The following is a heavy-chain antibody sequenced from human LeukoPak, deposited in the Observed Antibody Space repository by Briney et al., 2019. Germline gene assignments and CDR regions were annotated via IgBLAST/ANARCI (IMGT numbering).Heavy chain of an antibody. D-gene: IGHD6-19*01. CDR2: IYSSENT. J-gene: IGHJ2*01. CDR1: GGSVSSYY. CDR3: ARFYSGPSGWFVLWYFDL. V-gene: IGHV4-4*09. Sequence: KPSETLSLTCTVSGGSVSSYYWSWVRQPPGKGLEWIGHIYSSENTKYNSSLESRVSMSLDTSKNRFFLKLSSVTAADTAVYYCARFYSGPSGWFVLWYFDLWGRGTLVTVSS.